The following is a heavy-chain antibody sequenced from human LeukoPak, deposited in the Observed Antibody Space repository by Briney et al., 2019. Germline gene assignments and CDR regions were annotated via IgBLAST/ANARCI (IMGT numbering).Heavy chain of an antibody. D-gene: IGHD6-19*01. CDR1: GFTYTNYW. CDR2: IRYDGSNK. J-gene: IGHJ4*02. Sequence: GGSLRLSCAASGFTYTNYWVSWFRQAPGQGLEWVAFIRYDGSNKYYADSVKGRFTISRDNSKNTLYLQMNSLRAEDTAVYYCARDLIAVAGYIDYWGQGTLVTVSS. CDR3: ARDLIAVAGYIDY. V-gene: IGHV3-30*02.